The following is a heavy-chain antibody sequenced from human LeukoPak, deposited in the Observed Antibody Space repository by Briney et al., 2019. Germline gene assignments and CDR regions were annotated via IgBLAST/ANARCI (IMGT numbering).Heavy chain of an antibody. CDR1: GGSISSYS. V-gene: IGHV4-59*01. Sequence: SETLSLTCTVSGGSISSYSWSWIRQPPGKGLEWIGYISDSGSTKYNPSLKSRVTISVDASKNQFSLKLSSMTAADTAVYYCARGSGWYNYWGQGTLVTVSS. J-gene: IGHJ4*02. D-gene: IGHD6-19*01. CDR3: ARGSGWYNY. CDR2: ISDSGST.